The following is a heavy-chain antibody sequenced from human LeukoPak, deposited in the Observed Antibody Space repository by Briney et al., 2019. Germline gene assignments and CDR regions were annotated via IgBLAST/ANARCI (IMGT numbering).Heavy chain of an antibody. J-gene: IGHJ6*03. D-gene: IGHD3-10*01. CDR3: ARFYTTSQYGSGYMDV. Sequence: PSDTLSLTCTVSGGSISSSSYYWGWIRQPPGKGLEWIGSMSYSGSTYYNPSLKSRVTIAVDTSKTQFSLKLSSVTAADTAVYYCARFYTTSQYGSGYMDVWGKGTTVTVSS. V-gene: IGHV4-39*01. CDR1: GGSISSSSYY. CDR2: MSYSGST.